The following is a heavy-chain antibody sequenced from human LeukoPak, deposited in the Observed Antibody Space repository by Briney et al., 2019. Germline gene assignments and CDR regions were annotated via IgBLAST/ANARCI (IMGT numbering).Heavy chain of an antibody. CDR3: ARLLGDATIYDL. D-gene: IGHD3-16*01. CDR1: GFTLDGHW. J-gene: IGHJ5*02. Sequence: PGGSLRLSCAASGFTLDGHWMSWVRQAPGKGLEWVATINRAGTTIHYIDSVKGRFMISRDNAKNPLSLQMNSLRDEDTAMYYCARLLGDATIYDLWGQGTLVTVSS. V-gene: IGHV3-7*03. CDR2: INRAGTTI.